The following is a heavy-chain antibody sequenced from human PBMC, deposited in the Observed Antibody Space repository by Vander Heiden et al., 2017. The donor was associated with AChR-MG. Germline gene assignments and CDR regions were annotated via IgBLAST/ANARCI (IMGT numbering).Heavy chain of an antibody. Sequence: QVQLVQSGAEVKKPGASVKVSCKASGYTFTTYYLHWLRQAPGQGLEWMGIINPSGGSTSYAQKFQGRVTMTRDTSTSTVYMELSSLRSEDTAVYYCARAITMVRGVIMTSPLDYWGQGTLVTVSS. CDR1: GYTFTTYY. D-gene: IGHD3-10*01. CDR3: ARAITMVRGVIMTSPLDY. CDR2: INPSGGST. V-gene: IGHV1-46*01. J-gene: IGHJ4*02.